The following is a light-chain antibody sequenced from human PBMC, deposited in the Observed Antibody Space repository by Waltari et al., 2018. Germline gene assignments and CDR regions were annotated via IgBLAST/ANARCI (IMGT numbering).Light chain of an antibody. CDR1: SGHITNV. J-gene: IGLJ3*02. CDR3: QTGGHGTWV. CDR2: VNSDGSH. V-gene: IGLV4-69*01. Sequence: QLELTQSPSASASLGASVKLTCTLSSGHITNVVAWHQQQPQKGPRYLMKVNSDGSHIRGDEIPERFSGSSSGAERYLTISSLQSEDEADYYCQTGGHGTWVFGGGTKLTVL.